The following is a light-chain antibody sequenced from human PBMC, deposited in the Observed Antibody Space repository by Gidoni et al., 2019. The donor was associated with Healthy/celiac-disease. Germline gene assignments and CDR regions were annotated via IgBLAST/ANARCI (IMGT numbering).Light chain of an antibody. CDR3: QQLNSYPWT. CDR2: AAS. V-gene: IGKV1-9*01. CDR1: QGISSY. J-gene: IGKJ1*01. Sequence: DIQFTPSPSFLSASVGDRVTITCRASQGISSYLAWYQQKPGKAPKLLIYAASTLQSGVPSRFSGSGSGTEFTLTISSLQPEDFATYYCQQLNSYPWTFGQGTKVEIK.